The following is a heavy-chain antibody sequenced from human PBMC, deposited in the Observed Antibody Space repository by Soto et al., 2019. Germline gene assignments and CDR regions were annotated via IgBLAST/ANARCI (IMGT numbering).Heavy chain of an antibody. D-gene: IGHD2-15*01. CDR2: IYYSGRT. CDR1: GDSISSYY. V-gene: IGHV4-59*01. Sequence: QVQLQESGPRLVKPSETLSLTCTVSGDSISSYYWTWIRQPPGKGLEYIGYIYYSGRTYYNPSLKSRVTISVDTPKNQFSLKLSSVTAADTAVYYCVRGHLGITTTGTWYDFDYWGQGTLVTVSS. CDR3: VRGHLGITTTGTWYDFDY. J-gene: IGHJ4*02.